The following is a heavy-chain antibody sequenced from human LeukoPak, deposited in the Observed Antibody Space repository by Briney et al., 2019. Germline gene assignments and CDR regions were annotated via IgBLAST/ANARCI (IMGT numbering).Heavy chain of an antibody. CDR1: SGFIRSGVYY. Sequence: LSLTSTFSSGFIRSGVYYCSWISKQPGKGLEWIGYIYYSGSTYYNPSLKSRVTISVDTSKNQFSLKLSSVTAADTAVYYCARDGYDAFDIWGQGTMVTVSS. V-gene: IGHV4-31*03. D-gene: IGHD2-15*01. CDR2: IYYSGST. J-gene: IGHJ3*02. CDR3: ARDGYDAFDI.